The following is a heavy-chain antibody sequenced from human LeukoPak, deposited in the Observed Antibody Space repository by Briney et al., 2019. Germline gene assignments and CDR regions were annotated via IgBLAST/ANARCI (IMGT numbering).Heavy chain of an antibody. CDR3: ARWSRDGYNIDY. J-gene: IGHJ4*02. Sequence: GGSLRLSCAASGFTFSSYLMHWVRQAPGKGLVWVSRINSDGSSTSYADSVKGRFTISRDNAKNTLYLQMNSLRAEDTAVYYCARWSRDGYNIDYWGQGTLVTVSS. CDR1: GFTFSSYL. D-gene: IGHD5-24*01. V-gene: IGHV3-74*01. CDR2: INSDGSST.